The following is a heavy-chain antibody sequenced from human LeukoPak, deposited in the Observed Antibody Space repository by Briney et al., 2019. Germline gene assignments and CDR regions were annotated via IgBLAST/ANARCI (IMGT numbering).Heavy chain of an antibody. J-gene: IGHJ5*02. CDR1: GYTFTGYY. CDR2: INPNSGGT. D-gene: IGHD5-18*01. V-gene: IGHV1-2*02. CDR3: ARGEGDTAMVTDWFDP. Sequence: ASVKVSCKDSGYTFTGYYMHWVRQAPGQGLEGMGWINPNSGGTNYAQKFQGRVTMTRDTSISTAYMELSRLRSDDTAVYYCARGEGDTAMVTDWFDPWGQGTLVAVSS.